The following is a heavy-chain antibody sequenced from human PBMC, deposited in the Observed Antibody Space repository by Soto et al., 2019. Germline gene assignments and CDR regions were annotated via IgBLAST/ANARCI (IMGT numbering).Heavy chain of an antibody. CDR1: GFTFSSYA. Sequence: EVQLLESGGGLVQPGGSLRLSCAASGFTFSSYAMSWVRQAPGKGLEWVSAISGSGGSTYYADSVKGRFTISRDNSNNTLYLQMNSLRAEDTAVYYCAKDLGIVVVPVAVNWFDPWGQGTLVTVS. CDR2: ISGSGGST. V-gene: IGHV3-23*01. D-gene: IGHD2-2*01. CDR3: AKDLGIVVVPVAVNWFDP. J-gene: IGHJ5*02.